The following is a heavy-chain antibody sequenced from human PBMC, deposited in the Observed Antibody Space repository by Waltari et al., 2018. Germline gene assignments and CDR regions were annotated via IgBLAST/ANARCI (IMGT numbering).Heavy chain of an antibody. CDR3: ARVRITIFGVVSYYMDV. V-gene: IGHV1-18*01. D-gene: IGHD3-3*01. J-gene: IGHJ6*03. Sequence: QVQLVQSGAEVKKPGASVKVPCKASGYTFPSYGNSWVRQAPGQGLEWMGWISAYNGNTNYAQKLQGRVTMTTDTSTSTAYMELRSLRSDDTAVYYCARVRITIFGVVSYYMDVWGKGTTVTVSS. CDR1: GYTFPSYG. CDR2: ISAYNGNT.